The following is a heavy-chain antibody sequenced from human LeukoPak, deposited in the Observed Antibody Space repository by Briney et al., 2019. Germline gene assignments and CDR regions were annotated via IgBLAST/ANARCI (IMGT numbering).Heavy chain of an antibody. CDR2: IYYTGST. D-gene: IGHD4-23*01. CDR1: GALINNSNW. CDR3: ARDPVGLFDY. Sequence: SGTLSLTCTISGALINNSNWWTWVRQPPGKGLEWIGEIYYTGSTNYNPSLQSRVTISVDKSENQFSLKLTSLTAADTAVYYCARDPVGLFDYWGQGTLVTVSS. V-gene: IGHV4-4*02. J-gene: IGHJ4*02.